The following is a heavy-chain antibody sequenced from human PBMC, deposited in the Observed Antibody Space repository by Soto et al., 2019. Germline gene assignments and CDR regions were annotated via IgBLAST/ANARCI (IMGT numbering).Heavy chain of an antibody. J-gene: IGHJ4*02. CDR2: IYNDGTYS. D-gene: IGHD3-10*01. Sequence: GGSLRLSCAASGFTFSGDWMHWVRQSPGKGLVWISRIYNDGTYSDYADSVRGRFTISRDNVNDTLYLQMNNLRAEDSGLYYCTRGPRPISTGTGAYWGQGTQVTVSS. V-gene: IGHV3-74*01. CDR3: TRGPRPISTGTGAY. CDR1: GFTFSGDW.